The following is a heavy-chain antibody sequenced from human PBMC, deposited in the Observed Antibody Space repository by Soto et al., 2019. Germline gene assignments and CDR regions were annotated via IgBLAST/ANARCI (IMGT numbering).Heavy chain of an antibody. V-gene: IGHV1-69*01. D-gene: IGHD2-2*01. CDR2: IIPIPGTA. Sequence: QVPLVQSGAEVKKPGSSVKVSCKASGGTFGSYAIIWVRQAPGQGLEWMGGIIPIPGTANYAQKFQGRVTIAADESPSTAYMELSSLRSEDTAVYYCARSQGSSTSLEIYYYYYYGMDVWGQGTTVTVSS. CDR1: GGTFGSYA. CDR3: ARSQGSSTSLEIYYYYYYGMDV. J-gene: IGHJ6*02.